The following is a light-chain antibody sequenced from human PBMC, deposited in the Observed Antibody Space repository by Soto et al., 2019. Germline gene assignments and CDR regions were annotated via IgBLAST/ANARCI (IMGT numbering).Light chain of an antibody. CDR3: QHYSGYPLT. CDR2: DAS. V-gene: IGKV1-5*01. J-gene: IGKJ4*01. CDR1: QSISSW. Sequence: DIQMTQSPSTLSASVGDRVTITCRASQSISSWLAWYQQKPGKAPKLLIYDASSLESGVPSRFSGSGSGTEFTLTISSLQPDDSATYDCQHYSGYPLTFGGGTKVEIK.